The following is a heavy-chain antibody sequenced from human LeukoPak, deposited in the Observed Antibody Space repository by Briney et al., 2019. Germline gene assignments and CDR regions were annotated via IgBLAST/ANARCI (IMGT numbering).Heavy chain of an antibody. CDR2: INHSGST. J-gene: IGHJ4*02. CDR1: GGSFSGYC. D-gene: IGHD5-12*01. CDR3: AKHYEWLRFDY. V-gene: IGHV4-34*01. Sequence: SETLSLTCAVYGGSFSGYCWSWIRQPPGKGLEWIGEINHSGSTNYNPSLKSRVTISVDTSKNQFSLKLSSVTAADTAVYYCAKHYEWLRFDYWGQGTLVTVSS.